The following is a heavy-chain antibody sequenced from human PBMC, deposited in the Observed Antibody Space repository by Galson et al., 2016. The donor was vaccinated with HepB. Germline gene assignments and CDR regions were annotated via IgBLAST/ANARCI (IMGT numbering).Heavy chain of an antibody. D-gene: IGHD3-22*01. V-gene: IGHV3-23*01. CDR3: ARVASWAYYYDSSGSRIPNFFDS. Sequence: QAPGRGLDWVSSIDSGGGGRTYYADSVKGRFIISRDNSKTALYLQMNSLRAEDTAVYYCARVASWAYYYDSSGSRIPNFFDSWGQGTPVTVSS. J-gene: IGHJ4*02. CDR2: IDSGGGGRT.